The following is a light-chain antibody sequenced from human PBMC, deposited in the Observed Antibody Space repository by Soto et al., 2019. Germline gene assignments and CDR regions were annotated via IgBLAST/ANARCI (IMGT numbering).Light chain of an antibody. J-gene: IGLJ1*01. CDR1: SSNIGTNA. CDR2: NNN. CDR3: AAWDDSLNGYV. V-gene: IGLV1-44*01. Sequence: QSMVTQAPSASGTPGQRVTISCSGGSSNIGTNAVNWYQQLPGTAPKLLIYNNNQRPSGVPDRFSGSKSGTSASLAISGLQSEDEADYYCAAWDDSLNGYVFGTGTKVTVL.